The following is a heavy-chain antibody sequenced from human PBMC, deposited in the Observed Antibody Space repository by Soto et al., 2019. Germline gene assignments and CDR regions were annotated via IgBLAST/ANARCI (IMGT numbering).Heavy chain of an antibody. D-gene: IGHD4-4*01. Sequence: QVQLQQWGAGLLKPSETLTLTCSVYGGSFSGYYWSWIRQSPVKGLEWIGLVNLGGNTNYSPPLKSRATISIDVSKSQFSLGLTSLTAADSAVYFCARPMTTVTGVGMAGWGQGTTVTVSS. CDR2: VNLGGNT. J-gene: IGHJ6*02. CDR3: ARPMTTVTGVGMAG. CDR1: GGSFSGYY. V-gene: IGHV4-34*02.